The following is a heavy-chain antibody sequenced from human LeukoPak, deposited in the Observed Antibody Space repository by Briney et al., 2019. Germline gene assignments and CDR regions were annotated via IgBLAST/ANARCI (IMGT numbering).Heavy chain of an antibody. CDR1: GGTFSSYA. V-gene: IGHV1-69*04. CDR2: IISILGIA. CDR3: ARGVAGLTDY. Sequence: SVKVSCKASGGTFSSYAISWVRQAPGQGLEWMGRIISILGIANYAQKFQGRVTITADKSTSTAYMELSSLRSEDAAMYYCARGVAGLTDYWGQGTLVTVSS. D-gene: IGHD6-19*01. J-gene: IGHJ4*02.